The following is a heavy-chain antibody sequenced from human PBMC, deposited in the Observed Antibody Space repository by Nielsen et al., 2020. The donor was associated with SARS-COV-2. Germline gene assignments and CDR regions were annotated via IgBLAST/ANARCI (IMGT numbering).Heavy chain of an antibody. CDR3: ARAPITMIVVVNAFDI. J-gene: IGHJ3*02. Sequence: SETLSLTCTVSGGSISSGGYYWSWIRQHPGKGLEWIGYIYYSGSTYYNPSLKSRVTISVDTSKNQFSLKLSSVIVADTAVYYCARAPITMIVVVNAFDIWGQGAMVTVSS. CDR1: GGSISSGGYY. CDR2: IYYSGST. D-gene: IGHD3-22*01. V-gene: IGHV4-31*03.